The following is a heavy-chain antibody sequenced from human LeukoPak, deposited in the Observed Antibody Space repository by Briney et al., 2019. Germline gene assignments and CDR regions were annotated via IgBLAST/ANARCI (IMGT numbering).Heavy chain of an antibody. CDR2: ISYDGSNK. CDR1: GFTFSSYA. Sequence: PGGSLRLSCAASGFTFSSYAMHWVRQAPGKGLEWVAVISYDGSNKYYADSVKGRFTISRDNSKNTLYLQMNSLRAEDTAVYYCAKATLGGSVGIAAAGIYFDYWGQGTLVTVSS. CDR3: AKATLGGSVGIAAAGIYFDY. J-gene: IGHJ4*02. D-gene: IGHD6-13*01. V-gene: IGHV3-30-3*01.